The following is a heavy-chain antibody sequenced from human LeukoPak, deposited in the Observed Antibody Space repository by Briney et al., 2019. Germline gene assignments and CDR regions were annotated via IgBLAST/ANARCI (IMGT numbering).Heavy chain of an antibody. D-gene: IGHD3-22*01. CDR3: AREDLYDSRQTY. Sequence: GGSLRLSCAASGFTFSSYAMHWVRQAPGKGLEWVANIKRDGSEKYYVDSVKGRFTISRDNAKNSLYLQMNSLRAEDTSVYYCAREDLYDSRQTYWGQGTLVTVSS. V-gene: IGHV3-7*01. CDR1: GFTFSSYA. J-gene: IGHJ4*02. CDR2: IKRDGSEK.